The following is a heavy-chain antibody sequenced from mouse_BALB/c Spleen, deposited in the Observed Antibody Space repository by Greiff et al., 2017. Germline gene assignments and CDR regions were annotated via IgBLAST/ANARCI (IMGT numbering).Heavy chain of an antibody. CDR3: ARRGYYGYSAMDY. CDR2: ISSGGST. J-gene: IGHJ4*01. V-gene: IGHV5-6-5*01. D-gene: IGHD1-2*01. Sequence: EVKLVESGGGLVKPGGSLKLSCAASGFTFSSYAMSWVRQTPEKRLEWVASISSGGSTYYPDSVKGRFTISRDNARNILSLQMSSLRSEDTAMYYCARRGYYGYSAMDYWGQGTSVTVSS. CDR1: GFTFSSYA.